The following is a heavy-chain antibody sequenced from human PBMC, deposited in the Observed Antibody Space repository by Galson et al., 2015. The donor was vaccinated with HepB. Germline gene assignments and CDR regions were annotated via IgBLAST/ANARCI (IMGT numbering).Heavy chain of an antibody. Sequence: QSGAEVKKPGESLKISCKASEYSFTNYWTAWVRQMPGKGLEWMGIVYLGDSDTRYSPSFEGQVTISADKSVNTAYLQWSSLKASDTAMYYCARLFDGSAGDAFDIWGQGTMVTVSS. J-gene: IGHJ3*02. CDR2: VYLGDSDT. V-gene: IGHV5-51*01. D-gene: IGHD3-22*01. CDR3: ARLFDGSAGDAFDI. CDR1: EYSFTNYW.